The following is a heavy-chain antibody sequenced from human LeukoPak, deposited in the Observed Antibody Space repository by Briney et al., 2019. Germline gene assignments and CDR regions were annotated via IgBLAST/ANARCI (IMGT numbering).Heavy chain of an antibody. D-gene: IGHD3-10*01. V-gene: IGHV4-59*01. CDR3: ARDSWWDGSKTFSDWLGP. Sequence: PSETLSLTCTVSGGSIGSYYWSWVRQPPEKGLEWIGNIVYTGRTNYNPSLKSRVTISIDTSKNQFSLRLNSVTAADTAVYYCARDSWWDGSKTFSDWLGPWGQGTLVTVSS. J-gene: IGHJ5*02. CDR1: GGSIGSYY. CDR2: IVYTGRT.